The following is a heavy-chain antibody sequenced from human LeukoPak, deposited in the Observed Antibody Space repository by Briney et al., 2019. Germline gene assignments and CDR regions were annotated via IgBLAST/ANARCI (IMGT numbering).Heavy chain of an antibody. CDR1: GFTFSSYA. J-gene: IGHJ6*03. V-gene: IGHV3-21*01. CDR2: ISSSSSYI. Sequence: GGSLRLSCAASGFTFSSYAMSWVRQAPGKGLEWVSSISSSSSYIYYADSVKGRFTISRDNAKNSLYLQMNSLRAEDTAVYYCARGRTYYYYMDVWGKGTTVTISS. CDR3: ARGRTYYYYMDV.